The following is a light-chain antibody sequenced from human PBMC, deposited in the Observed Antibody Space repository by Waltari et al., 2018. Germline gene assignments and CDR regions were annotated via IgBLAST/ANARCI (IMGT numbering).Light chain of an antibody. V-gene: IGKV3-20*01. CDR3: QQYGSSIMYT. CDR2: GAS. CDR1: QSLTKRY. J-gene: IGKJ2*01. Sequence: VLTQSPGTLSLSPGERATLSCRASQSLTKRYLAWYQQKPGQAPRLLIYGASSRAAGIPDRVSGSGSGTDFTLTINRLEPEDFAVYYFQQYGSSIMYTFGQGTKLEIK.